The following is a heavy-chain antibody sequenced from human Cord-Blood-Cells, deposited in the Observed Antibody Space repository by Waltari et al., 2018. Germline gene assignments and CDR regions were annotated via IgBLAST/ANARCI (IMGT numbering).Heavy chain of an antibody. CDR3: ARDSGYSSSWSFDY. D-gene: IGHD6-13*01. CDR1: GFTVSSNS. Sequence: EVQLVESGGGLIQPGGSLSLRCAASGFTVSSNSMSWCGQAPGKGLEWVSVIYSGGSTYYADSVKGRFTISRDNSKNTLYLQMNSLRAEDTAVYYCARDSGYSSSWSFDYWGQGTLVTVSS. CDR2: IYSGGST. J-gene: IGHJ4*02. V-gene: IGHV3-53*01.